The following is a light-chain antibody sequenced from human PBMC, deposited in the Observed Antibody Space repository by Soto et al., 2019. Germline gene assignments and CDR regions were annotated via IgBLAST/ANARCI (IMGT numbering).Light chain of an antibody. V-gene: IGKV1-39*01. CDR1: ENIGIY. CDR3: QQAYRTTWT. CDR2: AAS. J-gene: IGKJ1*01. Sequence: DVQMTQTPTSLSASLGDRVSITCRATENIGIYLNWYQQKPGKVPNLLIYAASSVFEGVPSRFSGSGSGTNFSLTITSLQPEDFATYFCQQAYRTTWTFGQGTKVDIK.